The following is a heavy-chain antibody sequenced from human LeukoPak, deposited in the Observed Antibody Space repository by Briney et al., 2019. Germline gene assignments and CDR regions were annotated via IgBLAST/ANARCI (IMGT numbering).Heavy chain of an antibody. Sequence: SVKVSCKASGGTFSSYAISWVRQAPGQGLEWMGRIIPILGIANYAQKFQGRVTITADKSTSTAYMELSSLRSEDTAVYYCARIRITMARGPSGMDVWGQGTTVTVSS. CDR2: IIPILGIA. CDR1: GGTFSSYA. D-gene: IGHD3-10*01. V-gene: IGHV1-69*04. CDR3: ARIRITMARGPSGMDV. J-gene: IGHJ6*02.